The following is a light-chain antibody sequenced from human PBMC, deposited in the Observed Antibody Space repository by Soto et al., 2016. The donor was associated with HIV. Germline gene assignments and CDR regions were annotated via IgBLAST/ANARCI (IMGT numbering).Light chain of an antibody. J-gene: IGKJ4*01. CDR1: QSLVHTDGLTY. V-gene: IGKV2D-29*01. CDR3: LQGTDWTTFGWPT. Sequence: IVLTQTPLSLSVAPGQPAFISCRSSQSLVHTDGLTYLYWYVQKAGQPPQLLISGVSNRLSGVPERFTGSGSGTYFTLEISRVEADDVGVYYCLQGTDWTTFGWPTFGGGTRLEIK. CDR2: GVS.